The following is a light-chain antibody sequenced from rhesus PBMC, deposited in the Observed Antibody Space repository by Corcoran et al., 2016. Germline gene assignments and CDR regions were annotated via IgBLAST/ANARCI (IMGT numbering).Light chain of an antibody. CDR1: QGISNW. J-gene: IGKJ2*01. Sequence: DIQMTQSPSSLSASVGDRVTITCRASQGISNWLAWYQQKPGKAPKLLIYGAAHLETGVPSRFSGSGTWTDFTLTISGLRPEDIATYYCQQHDNSPYSFDQGTKVEIK. CDR2: GAA. V-gene: IGKV1-69*01. CDR3: QQHDNSPYS.